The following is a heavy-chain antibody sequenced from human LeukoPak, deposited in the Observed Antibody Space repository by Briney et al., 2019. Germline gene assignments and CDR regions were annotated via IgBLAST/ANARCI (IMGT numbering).Heavy chain of an antibody. CDR2: IDYSGNT. D-gene: IGHD3-22*01. CDR3: AKWYYDSSGYRYFDY. Sequence: PSETLSLTCTVSGVSISSYYWTWIRQPPGKGLEWIGNIDYSGNTKYNPSLKSRVTISVDTSKNQFSLKLSSVTAAETAVYYCAKWYYDSSGYRYFDYWGQGTLVTVSS. V-gene: IGHV4-59*01. J-gene: IGHJ4*02. CDR1: GVSISSYY.